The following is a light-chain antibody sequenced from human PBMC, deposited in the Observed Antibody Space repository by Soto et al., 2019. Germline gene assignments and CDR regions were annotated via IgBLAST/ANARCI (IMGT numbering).Light chain of an antibody. J-gene: IGLJ1*01. V-gene: IGLV2-18*02. CDR2: EVS. CDR3: FSFTSTDTHV. Sequence: QSVLTQPPSVSGSPGQSVTISCTGTSTDFVGYNRVSWYQQPPGTAPKLMIYEVSKRPSGVPDRFSGSKSGNTASLTISGLLAEDEADYYCFSFTSTDTHVFGSGTKVTV. CDR1: STDFVGYNR.